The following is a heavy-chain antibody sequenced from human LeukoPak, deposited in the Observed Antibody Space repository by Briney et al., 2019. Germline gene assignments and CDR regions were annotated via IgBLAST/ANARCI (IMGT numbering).Heavy chain of an antibody. CDR3: ARGRYTGYDRTDPNVVGFDF. D-gene: IGHD5-12*01. CDR2: IYYTGST. J-gene: IGHJ4*02. CDR1: GGSISSYY. V-gene: IGHV4-59*08. Sequence: PSETLSLTCTVSGGSISSYYWSWIRQPPGKGLEWIGYIYYTGSTNYNPSLKSRVTISVDTSKNQFSLKLNSVTAADTAVYYCARGRYTGYDRTDPNVVGFDFWGQGTLVTVSS.